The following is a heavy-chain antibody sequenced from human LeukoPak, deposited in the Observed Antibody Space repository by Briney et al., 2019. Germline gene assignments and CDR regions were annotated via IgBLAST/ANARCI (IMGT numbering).Heavy chain of an antibody. CDR3: ASNFYDILTGARYDAFDI. CDR2: ISAYNGNT. J-gene: IGHJ3*02. Sequence: GASVKVSCKASGYTFTSYGISWVRQAPGQRLEWRGWISAYNGNTNYAQKLQGRVTMTTDTSTSTAYMELRSLRSDDTAVYYCASNFYDILTGARYDAFDIWGQGTMVTVSS. D-gene: IGHD3-9*01. V-gene: IGHV1-18*01. CDR1: GYTFTSYG.